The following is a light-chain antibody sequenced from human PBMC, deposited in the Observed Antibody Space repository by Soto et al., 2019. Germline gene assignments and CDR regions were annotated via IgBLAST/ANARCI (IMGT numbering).Light chain of an antibody. J-gene: IGLJ3*02. V-gene: IGLV2-11*01. CDR3: CSYAGTYTLWV. CDR1: SSDVGGYNF. Sequence: QSALTQPRSVSGSPGQSVTISCTGTSSDVGGYNFVSWYRQYPGKAPKLIIYDVSKRPSGVPDRFSGSKSGNTASLTISGLQAEDEADYYCCSYAGTYTLWVFGGGTQLTVL. CDR2: DVS.